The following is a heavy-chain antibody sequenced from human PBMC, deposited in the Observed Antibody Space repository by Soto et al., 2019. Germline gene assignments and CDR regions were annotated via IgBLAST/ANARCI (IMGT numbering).Heavy chain of an antibody. CDR1: GFTLVGFG. CDR3: TRDLNHDTGP. CDR2: ISPDGSEE. D-gene: IGHD2-8*02. J-gene: IGHJ5*02. Sequence: EVHWWGLGEGLVQPGGSLRLSFAAPGFTLVGFGLPGVRQAPGKGLEGVANISPDGSEEYYVDSVKGRFTISRDNAKNSVYLQMNSLRGEDTALYYCTRDLNHDTGPWGQGTQVTVSS. V-gene: IGHV3-7*04.